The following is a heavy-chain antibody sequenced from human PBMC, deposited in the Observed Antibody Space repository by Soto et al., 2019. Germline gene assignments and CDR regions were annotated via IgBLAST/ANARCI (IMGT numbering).Heavy chain of an antibody. CDR1: GFTFSSYA. D-gene: IGHD3-9*01. J-gene: IGHJ4*02. CDR3: ARVTTFYDILTSSYALNYFDY. CDR2: ISGSGGNT. V-gene: IGHV3-23*01. Sequence: GGSLRLSCAASGFTFSSYAMSWVRQAPGKGLEWVSAISGSGGNTYYPDSVKGRFTISSDNSKNTLFLQMNNLRAEDTAVYYCARVTTFYDILTSSYALNYFDYWGQGTRVTVSS.